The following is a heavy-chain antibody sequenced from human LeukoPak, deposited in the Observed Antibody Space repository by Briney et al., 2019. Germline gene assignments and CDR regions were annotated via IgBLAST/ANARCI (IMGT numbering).Heavy chain of an antibody. J-gene: IGHJ3*02. CDR1: GGSISSGGSTWN. CDR3: ARGRSMAFDI. D-gene: IGHD2-8*01. CDR2: IYSSGST. Sequence: PSETLSLTCGVSGGSISSGGSTWNWNWIRLPPGRGLEWIGSIYSSGSTYYKPSLKSQVTISLDTSKNQFSLRLNSVTAAHTAVYYCARGRSMAFDIGGQGTMVIVSS. V-gene: IGHV4-30-4*07.